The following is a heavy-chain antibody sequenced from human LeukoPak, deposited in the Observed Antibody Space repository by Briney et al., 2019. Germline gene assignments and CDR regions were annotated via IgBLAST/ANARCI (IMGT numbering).Heavy chain of an antibody. D-gene: IGHD3-22*01. Sequence: SETLSLTCTVSGGSISSGDYYWSWIRQPPGKGLEWIGDIYYSGSIKYNPSLKSRVTMSVDTSKNRFSLKLSSVTAADTAIYYCARENPSGYYNRPIDYWGQGTLVTVSS. V-gene: IGHV4-61*08. CDR2: IYYSGSI. CDR1: GGSISSGDYY. CDR3: ARENPSGYYNRPIDY. J-gene: IGHJ4*02.